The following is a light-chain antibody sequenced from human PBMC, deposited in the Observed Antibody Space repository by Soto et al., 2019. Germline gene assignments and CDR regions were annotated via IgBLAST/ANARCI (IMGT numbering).Light chain of an antibody. CDR2: GAS. CDR1: QSLRSDS. CDR3: QKANSFPIT. J-gene: IGKJ5*01. Sequence: PGERATLSCRASQSLRSDSLAWYQHKPGQAPRVVIYGASTRATGIPDRFSGSGSGTDFTLTISSLQPEDFATYYCQKANSFPITFGQGKRLEIK. V-gene: IGKV3D-7*01.